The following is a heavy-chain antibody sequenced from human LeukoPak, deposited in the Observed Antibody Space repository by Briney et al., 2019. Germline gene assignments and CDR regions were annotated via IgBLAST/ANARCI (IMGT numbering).Heavy chain of an antibody. CDR1: GGSFSGYY. V-gene: IGHV4-34*01. Sequence: PSETLSLTCAVYGGSFSGYYWSWIRQPPGKGLEWIGEINHSGSTNYNPSLKSRVTISVDTSKNQFSLKLSSVTAADTAVYYCARGVAAAGTVFDPWGQGTLVTVSS. CDR2: INHSGST. J-gene: IGHJ5*02. D-gene: IGHD6-13*01. CDR3: ARGVAAAGTVFDP.